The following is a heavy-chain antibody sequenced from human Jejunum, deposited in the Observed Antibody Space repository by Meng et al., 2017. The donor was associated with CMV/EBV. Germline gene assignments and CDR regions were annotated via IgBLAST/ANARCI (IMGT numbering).Heavy chain of an antibody. D-gene: IGHD1-26*01. CDR2: VKSKDDVETT. J-gene: IGHJ5*02. CDR1: TWRNVW. Sequence: TWRNVWMTWVRQAPGKRMSKYGRVKSKDDVETTDSATPVRDRLTISRDDPINTLYLQIDSLESEDTAVYYCTTNVPYSGAKWLDPWGQGTLVTVSS. V-gene: IGHV3-15*01. CDR3: TTNVPYSGAKWLDP.